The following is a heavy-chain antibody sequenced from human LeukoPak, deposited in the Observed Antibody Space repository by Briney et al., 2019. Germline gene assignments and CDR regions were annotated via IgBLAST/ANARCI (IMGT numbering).Heavy chain of an antibody. CDR1: GFTFTTYD. CDR2: IGTSGDT. Sequence: GGSLRLSCASSGFTFTTYDMHWVPQTTGKGLEWVSGIGTSGDTQSPHSVKGRFTISRENAKSSLYLQMNSLRAGDTAVYYCARGFYCSDNRCYVNGEFDYWGQGPLVTVSS. V-gene: IGHV3-13*04. CDR3: ARGFYCSDNRCYVNGEFDY. J-gene: IGHJ4*02. D-gene: IGHD2-2*01.